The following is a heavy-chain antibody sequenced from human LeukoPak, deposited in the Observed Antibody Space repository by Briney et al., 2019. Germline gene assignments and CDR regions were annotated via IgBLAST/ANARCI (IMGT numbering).Heavy chain of an antibody. CDR1: GYTFTGYY. V-gene: IGHV7-4-1*02. Sequence: ASVKVSCKASGYTFTGYYMHWVRQAPGQGLEWLGWINTNTGNPTYAQGFTGRFVFSLDTSVNTAYLQISNLKAEDTAVYYCARVVHPYDYESSGLTYDAFDIWGQGTMVTVSS. D-gene: IGHD3-22*01. CDR3: ARVVHPYDYESSGLTYDAFDI. CDR2: INTNTGNP. J-gene: IGHJ3*02.